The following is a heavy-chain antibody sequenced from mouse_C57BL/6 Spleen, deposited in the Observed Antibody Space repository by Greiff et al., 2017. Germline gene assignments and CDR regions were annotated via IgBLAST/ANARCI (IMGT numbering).Heavy chain of an antibody. Sequence: EVQVVESGGGLVKPGGSLKLSRAASGFTFSDYGMHWVRQAPEKGLEWVAYISSGSSTIYYADTVKGRFTISRDNAKNTLFLQMTSLRSEDTAMYYCARQPDYYAMDYWGQGTSVTVSS. J-gene: IGHJ4*01. CDR2: ISSGSSTI. CDR3: ARQPDYYAMDY. V-gene: IGHV5-17*01. D-gene: IGHD3-1*01. CDR1: GFTFSDYG.